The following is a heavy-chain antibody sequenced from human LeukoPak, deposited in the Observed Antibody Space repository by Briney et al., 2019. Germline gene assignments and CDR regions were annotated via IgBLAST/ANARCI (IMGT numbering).Heavy chain of an antibody. D-gene: IGHD2/OR15-2a*01. CDR1: GFTFRHYG. Sequence: GGSLRLSCEASGFTFRHYGMSWVRQAPGKGLEWVSGISGSGGSIYYADSVKGRFTISRDNSNNTLFLQMNSLRAEDTAVYYCVKDPSFSVXWFDPWGQGTLVTVSS. J-gene: IGHJ5*02. CDR3: VKDPSFSVXWFDP. CDR2: ISGSGGSI. V-gene: IGHV3-23*01.